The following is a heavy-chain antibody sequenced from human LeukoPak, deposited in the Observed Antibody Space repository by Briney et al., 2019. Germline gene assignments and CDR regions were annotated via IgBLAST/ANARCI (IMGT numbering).Heavy chain of an antibody. Sequence: GGSLRLSCAASGFTFSSYGMHWVRQAPGKGLEWVAVISYDESNKDYADSVKGRFTISRDNSKNTVFLQMNSLRVEDTAIYYCARPGRGPFDYWGQGTLVTVSS. CDR3: ARPGRGPFDY. V-gene: IGHV3-30*03. J-gene: IGHJ4*02. CDR1: GFTFSSYG. CDR2: ISYDESNK.